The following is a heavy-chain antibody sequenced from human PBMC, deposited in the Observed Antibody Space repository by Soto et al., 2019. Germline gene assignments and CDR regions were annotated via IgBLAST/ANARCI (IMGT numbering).Heavy chain of an antibody. CDR1: GGSFSGYY. Sequence: SETLSLTCAVYGGSFSGYYCSWIRQPPGKGLEWIGEINHSGSTNYNPSLKSRVTISVDTSKNQFSLKLSSVTAADTAVYYCARGLTIAAAGTGPTRNYGMDVWGQGTTVTVSS. J-gene: IGHJ6*02. V-gene: IGHV4-34*01. CDR2: INHSGST. D-gene: IGHD6-13*01. CDR3: ARGLTIAAAGTGPTRNYGMDV.